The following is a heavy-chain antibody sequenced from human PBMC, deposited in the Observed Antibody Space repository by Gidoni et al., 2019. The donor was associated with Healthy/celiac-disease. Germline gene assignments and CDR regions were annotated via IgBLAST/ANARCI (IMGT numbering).Heavy chain of an antibody. Sequence: TYYNPSLKSRVTISVDTSKNQFSLKLSSVTAADTAVYYCARDRGGGYSSSSGVFDYWGQGTLVTVSS. V-gene: IGHV4-31*02. D-gene: IGHD6-6*01. CDR2: T. J-gene: IGHJ4*02. CDR3: ARDRGGGYSSSSGVFDY.